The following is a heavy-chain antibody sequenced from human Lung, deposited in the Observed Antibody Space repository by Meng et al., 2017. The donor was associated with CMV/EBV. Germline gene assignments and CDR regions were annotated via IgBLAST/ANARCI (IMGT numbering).Heavy chain of an antibody. CDR2: IYPGDSDT. D-gene: IGHD3-3*01. CDR1: GYSXTSYW. CDR3: ARSFYDFWSGYTDYYYGMDV. Sequence: SXKGSGYSXTSYWIGWVRQMPGKGLEWMGIIYPGDSDTRYSPSFQGQVTISADKSISTAYLQWSSLKASDTAMYYCARSFYDFWSGYTDYYYGMDVWXQGTTVTVSS. V-gene: IGHV5-51*01. J-gene: IGHJ6*02.